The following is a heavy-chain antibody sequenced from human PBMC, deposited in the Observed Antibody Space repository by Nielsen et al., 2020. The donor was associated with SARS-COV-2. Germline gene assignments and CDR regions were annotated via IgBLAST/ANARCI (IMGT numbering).Heavy chain of an antibody. D-gene: IGHD6-13*01. V-gene: IGHV3-73*01. J-gene: IGHJ3*02. CDR1: GFSISDSG. CDR2: IRSKSHSYET. CDR3: AGVNPVSDSWFDALDI. Sequence: GESLKISCAASGFSISDSGMHWVRQASGRGLEWLGRIRSKSHSYETVYAVSVRDRFTISRDDSENTAYLQMNSLRTEDTAVYFCAGVNPVSDSWFDALDIWGQGTMVTVSS.